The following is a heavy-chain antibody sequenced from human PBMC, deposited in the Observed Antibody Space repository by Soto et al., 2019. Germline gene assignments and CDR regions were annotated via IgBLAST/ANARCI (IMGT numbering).Heavy chain of an antibody. D-gene: IGHD3-16*01. J-gene: IGHJ3*01. CDR3: AKNRDYDYDAFDV. CDR2: ITGNSAFT. CDR1: GFTFNRNA. V-gene: IGHV3-23*01. Sequence: LRLSCAGSGFTFNRNAMSWVRQAPGKGLEWVSGITGNSAFTYYADSVKGRFTISRDNSKNTLYLQMNTLRVEDTAVYYCAKNRDYDYDAFDVWGQGTVVTVSS.